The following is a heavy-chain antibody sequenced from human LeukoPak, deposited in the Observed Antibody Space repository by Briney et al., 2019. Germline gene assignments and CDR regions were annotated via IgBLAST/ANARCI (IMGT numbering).Heavy chain of an antibody. CDR1: GGTFSSYA. D-gene: IGHD5-12*01. J-gene: IGHJ4*02. Sequence: GASVKVSCKASGGTFSSYAISWVRQAPGQGVEWMGRIIPILGIANYAQKFQGRVTITADKSTSTAYMELSSLRSEDTAVYYCARSGYSGYPWYFDYWGQGTLVTVSS. CDR2: IIPILGIA. CDR3: ARSGYSGYPWYFDY. V-gene: IGHV1-69*04.